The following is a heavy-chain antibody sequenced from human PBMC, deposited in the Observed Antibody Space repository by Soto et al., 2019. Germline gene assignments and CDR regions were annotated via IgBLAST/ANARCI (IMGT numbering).Heavy chain of an antibody. CDR1: GYTFTTYA. V-gene: IGHV1-3*01. D-gene: IGHD3-9*01. Sequence: ASVKVSCKTSGYTFTTYAIHWVRQAPGQRLEWMGWINAGNGNTKYSQRFQDRVAITRDTSASTVHMELSSLTSEDTAVYYCGRQHGSLDTPYSFDTWGQGTLVTVSS. CDR3: GRQHGSLDTPYSFDT. J-gene: IGHJ5*02. CDR2: INAGNGNT.